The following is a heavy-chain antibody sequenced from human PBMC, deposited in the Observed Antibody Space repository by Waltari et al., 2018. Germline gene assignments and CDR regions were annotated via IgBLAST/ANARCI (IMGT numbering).Heavy chain of an antibody. CDR2: TNSDGSST. D-gene: IGHD1-26*01. V-gene: IGHV3-74*01. CDR1: GFTFSSYW. J-gene: IGHJ4*02. Sequence: EVQLVESGGGLVQPGGSLRLSCAASGFTFSSYWMHWVRQAPGKGLVWVSRTNSDGSSTRYADSVKGRFTISRDNAKNSLYLQMNSLRAEDTAVYYCARGSYVYFDYWGQGTLVTVSS. CDR3: ARGSYVYFDY.